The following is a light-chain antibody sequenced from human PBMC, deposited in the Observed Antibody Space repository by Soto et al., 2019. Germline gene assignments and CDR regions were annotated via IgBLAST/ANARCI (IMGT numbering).Light chain of an antibody. CDR1: SSDVGGYNY. CDR3: SPYTSSGPRV. J-gene: IGLJ2*01. V-gene: IGLV2-14*01. CDR2: EVS. Sequence: QSALTQPASVSGSPGQSITISCTGTSSDVGGYNYVSWYQQHPGKAPKLMIYEVSNRPSGVSNRFSGSRSGNTASLTISGLQAEDGGDYYCSPYTSSGPRVFAGGTRL.